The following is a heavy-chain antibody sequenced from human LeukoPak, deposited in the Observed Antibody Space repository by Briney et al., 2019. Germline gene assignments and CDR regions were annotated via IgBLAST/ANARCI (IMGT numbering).Heavy chain of an antibody. D-gene: IGHD1-1*01. Sequence: SETLSLTCTVSGGTLSSYYLSWIRQPPGKGLEWVGVIYYSGSTNFTHSVKSRFTMSVDTSKNPISLKLSSLTAADTAVYYCTRVRRGLPDCWGQGTLVTVSS. CDR3: TRVRRGLPDC. CDR1: GGTLSSYY. J-gene: IGHJ4*02. CDR2: IYYSGST. V-gene: IGHV4-59*01.